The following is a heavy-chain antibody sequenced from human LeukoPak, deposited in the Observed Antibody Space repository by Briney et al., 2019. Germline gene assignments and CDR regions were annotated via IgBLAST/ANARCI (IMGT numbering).Heavy chain of an antibody. CDR1: GYTFTGYY. CDR2: ISPNSGGT. D-gene: IGHD5-18*01. CDR3: ARAGYSYGTMDV. J-gene: IGHJ6*02. Sequence: ASVKVSCKASGYTFTGYYMHWVRQAPGQGLEWMGWISPNSGGTNYAQKFQGRVTMTRDTSISTAYMELSRLRSDDTAVYYCARAGYSYGTMDVWGQGTTVTVSS. V-gene: IGHV1-2*02.